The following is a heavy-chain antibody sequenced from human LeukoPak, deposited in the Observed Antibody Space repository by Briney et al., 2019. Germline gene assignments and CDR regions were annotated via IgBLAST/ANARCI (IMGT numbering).Heavy chain of an antibody. D-gene: IGHD3-22*01. J-gene: IGHJ5*02. V-gene: IGHV3-53*01. CDR1: GFTVSSNY. CDR3: ARIRYDSNGPKPGNWFDP. CDR2: IYSGGST. Sequence: GGSLRLSCAVSGFTVSSNYMSWVRQAPGKGLEWVSVIYSGGSTYYADSVKGRFTISRDNSKNTLYLQMNSLRAEDTAVYYCARIRYDSNGPKPGNWFDPWGQGTLVTVSS.